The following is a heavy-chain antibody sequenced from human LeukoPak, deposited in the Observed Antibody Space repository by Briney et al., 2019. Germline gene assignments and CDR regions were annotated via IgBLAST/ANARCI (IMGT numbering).Heavy chain of an antibody. CDR1: GFTFSNHG. J-gene: IGHJ5*02. CDR3: ARSDR. V-gene: IGHV3-33*01. Sequence: PGGSLRLSCAASGFTFSNHGMHWVRQAPGKGLEWVAVIWYDGSNQYYADSVKGRFTISRDNSKNMVYLQMNSLRAEDTAVYYCARSDRWGQGTLVTVSS. CDR2: IWYDGSNQ.